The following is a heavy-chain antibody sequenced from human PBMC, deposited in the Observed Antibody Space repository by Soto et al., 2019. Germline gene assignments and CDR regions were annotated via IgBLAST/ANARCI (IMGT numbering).Heavy chain of an antibody. J-gene: IGHJ3*02. Sequence: EVQLVESGGGLVKPGGSLRLSCAASGFTFSSYSMNWVRQAPGKGLEWVSSISSSSSYIYYADSVKGRFTISRDNAKNSLYLQMNSLRAEDTAVYYCARARRSSSSGNAFDIWGQGTMVTVS. V-gene: IGHV3-21*01. CDR2: ISSSSSYI. D-gene: IGHD6-6*01. CDR1: GFTFSSYS. CDR3: ARARRSSSSGNAFDI.